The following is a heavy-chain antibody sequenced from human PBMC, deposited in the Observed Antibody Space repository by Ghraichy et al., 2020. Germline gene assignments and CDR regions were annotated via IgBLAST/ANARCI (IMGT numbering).Heavy chain of an antibody. CDR1: GFTFSSYA. V-gene: IGHV3-23*01. Sequence: LSLTCAASGFTFSSYAMSWVRQAPGKGLEWVSAISGSGGSTYYADSVKGRFTISRDNSKNTLYLQMNSLRAEDTAVYYCASSMITFGGVTDTYFDYWGQGTLVTVSS. CDR3: ASSMITFGGVTDTYFDY. D-gene: IGHD3-16*01. CDR2: ISGSGGST. J-gene: IGHJ4*02.